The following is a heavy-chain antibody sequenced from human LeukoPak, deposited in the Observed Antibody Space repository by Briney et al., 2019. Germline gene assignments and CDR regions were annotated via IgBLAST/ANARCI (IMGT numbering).Heavy chain of an antibody. Sequence: GGSLRLSCAASGFTFSSYEMNWVRQAPGKGLEWISYISSRSTTIHYEDSVKRRFTISRDNAETSLYLQMNSLRGEDTAVYYCARDGTPIYNSGWVYMDVWAEGPRSPSP. CDR1: GFTFSSYE. CDR3: ARDGTPIYNSGWVYMDV. CDR2: ISSRSTTI. D-gene: IGHD6-25*01. J-gene: IGHJ6*03. V-gene: IGHV3-48*03.